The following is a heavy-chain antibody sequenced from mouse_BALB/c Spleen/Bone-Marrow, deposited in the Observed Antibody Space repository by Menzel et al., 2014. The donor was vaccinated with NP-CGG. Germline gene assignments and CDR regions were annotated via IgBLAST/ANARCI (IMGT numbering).Heavy chain of an antibody. D-gene: IGHD2-4*01. CDR2: ILPGSGST. Sequence: QVQLQQSGAELMKPGASVKISCKATGYTFSSYWIEWVKQRPGHGLEWIGGILPGSGSTNYNEKFKGKATFTADTSSNTAYMQLSSLTSEDSVVYYCARSMITRDYWGQGTTLTVSS. V-gene: IGHV1-9*01. CDR3: ARSMITRDY. J-gene: IGHJ2*01. CDR1: GYTFSSYW.